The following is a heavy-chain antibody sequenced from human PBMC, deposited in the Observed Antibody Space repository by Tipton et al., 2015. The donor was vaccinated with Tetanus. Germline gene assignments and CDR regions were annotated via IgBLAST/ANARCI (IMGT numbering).Heavy chain of an antibody. J-gene: IGHJ4*02. D-gene: IGHD2-15*01. V-gene: IGHV3-33*01. CDR3: AREADCSGGSCFSGDFDT. Sequence: SGFIFSSYGIHWVRQAPGKGLEWVAVSWYDGTDKYYADSVEGRFTISRDNSKNTLYLQMNSLRAEDTALYYCAREADCSGGSCFSGDFDTWGQGTQVTVSS. CDR1: GFIFSSYG. CDR2: SWYDGTDK.